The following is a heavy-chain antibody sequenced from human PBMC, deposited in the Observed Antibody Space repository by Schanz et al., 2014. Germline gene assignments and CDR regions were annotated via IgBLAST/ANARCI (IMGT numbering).Heavy chain of an antibody. J-gene: IGHJ4*02. CDR1: TFTFDHYA. CDR3: VSSGSYSSYAL. V-gene: IGHV3-23*05. CDR2: VSSRSDEI. Sequence: EVQLLESGGGLVQPGGSLRLSCSASTFTFDHYAMTWVRQAPGKGLEWVAAVSSRSDEIKYADSVRVRFTISRDNAKNALDLQMNSLRAEDTAVYHCVSSGSYSSYALWGQGTLVTVSS. D-gene: IGHD3-10*01.